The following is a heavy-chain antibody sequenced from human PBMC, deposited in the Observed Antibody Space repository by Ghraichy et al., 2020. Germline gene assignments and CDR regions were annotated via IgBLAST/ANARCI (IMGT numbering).Heavy chain of an antibody. Sequence: ASVKVSCKASGYTFTGYYIHWVRQAPGQGLEWMGWINPNSGGTNSAQKFQGRVTMTRDTSVSTAYMELSRLRSDDTAVYYCARGHMEICEYDCWGQGTLVTVSS. CDR2: INPNSGGT. CDR1: GYTFTGYY. CDR3: ARGHMEICEYDC. J-gene: IGHJ4*02. D-gene: IGHD1-1*01. V-gene: IGHV1-2*02.